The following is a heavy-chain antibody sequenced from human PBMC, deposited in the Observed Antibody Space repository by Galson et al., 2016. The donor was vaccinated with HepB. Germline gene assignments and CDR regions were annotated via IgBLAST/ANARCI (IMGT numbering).Heavy chain of an antibody. Sequence: SLRLSCAGSGFIFRGYGMHWVRQAPGKGLEWVAVISSDGSNQFYADSVTGRFTISRDNSKDTLYLQMNSLRDEDTAVYYCAKEGGYTYALGYWGRGTLVTVSS. CDR1: GFIFRGYG. V-gene: IGHV3-30*18. J-gene: IGHJ4*02. D-gene: IGHD5-18*01. CDR3: AKEGGYTYALGY. CDR2: ISSDGSNQ.